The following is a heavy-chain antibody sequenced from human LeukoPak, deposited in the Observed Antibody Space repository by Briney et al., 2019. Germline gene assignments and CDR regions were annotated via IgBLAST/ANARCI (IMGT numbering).Heavy chain of an antibody. CDR3: AKDLGYYYDSSGYYTPDY. CDR1: GFTFRSYA. D-gene: IGHD3-22*01. V-gene: IGHV3-23*01. CDR2: ISGSGGNT. J-gene: IGHJ4*02. Sequence: GGSLRLSCVASGFTFRSYAMTWVRQAPGKGLEWVSGISGSGGNTYYADSVKGRFTTSRDNSKNTLYLQMNSLRAEDTAVYYCAKDLGYYYDSSGYYTPDYWGQGTLVTVSS.